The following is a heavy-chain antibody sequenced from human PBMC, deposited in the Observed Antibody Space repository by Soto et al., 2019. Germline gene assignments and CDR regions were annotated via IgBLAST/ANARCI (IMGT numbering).Heavy chain of an antibody. V-gene: IGHV4-61*08. D-gene: IGHD6-19*01. CDR3: ARDRPRTIYNSAWYYYGLDV. CDR1: GGSVSSGDYY. CDR2: ISDSGST. J-gene: IGHJ6*02. Sequence: QVQLRESGPGLVKPSETLSLTCTVSGGSVSSGDYYWSWIRQPPGKGLEWVGHISDSGSTNYNPSRKSRVTISSDTCMNQFSLKMRSVATADAAVYYCARDRPRTIYNSAWYYYGLDVWGQGTTVTVSS.